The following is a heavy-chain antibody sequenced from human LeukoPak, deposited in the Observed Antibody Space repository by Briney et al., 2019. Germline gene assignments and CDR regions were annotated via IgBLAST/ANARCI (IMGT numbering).Heavy chain of an antibody. D-gene: IGHD2-21*02. V-gene: IGHV1-18*01. Sequence: GASVKVSCKASGYTFTSYGISWVRQAPGQGLEWMGWISAYNGNTNYAQKLQGRVTMTTDTSTSTAYMELRSLSPDDTAVYYCARDQPGDTLSEYWGQGTLVTVSS. J-gene: IGHJ4*02. CDR3: ARDQPGDTLSEY. CDR1: GYTFTSYG. CDR2: ISAYNGNT.